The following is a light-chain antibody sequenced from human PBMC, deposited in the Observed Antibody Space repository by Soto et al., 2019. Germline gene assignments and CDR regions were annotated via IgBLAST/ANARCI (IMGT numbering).Light chain of an antibody. CDR3: QQYNNWPRT. Sequence: IAVTQSPGTLAFSRGARAALSCRASPSVSSNLAWYPQKPGQAPRLLIYGASTRATGIPARFSGSGSGTEFTLTISILQAEDFAVYCSQQYNNWPRTFGQGTKVDI. V-gene: IGKV3-15*01. J-gene: IGKJ1*01. CDR1: PSVSSN. CDR2: GAS.